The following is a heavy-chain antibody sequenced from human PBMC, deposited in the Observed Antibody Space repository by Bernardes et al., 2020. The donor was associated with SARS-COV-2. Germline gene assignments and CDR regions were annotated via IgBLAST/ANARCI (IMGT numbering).Heavy chain of an antibody. CDR2: INSDGSST. J-gene: IGHJ4*02. V-gene: IGHV3-74*03. Sequence: GGSLRLSCAASGFTFSNYWMHWVRQAPGKGLVWVSHINSDGSSTKYADSVKGRLTTISRDNAKNTLYLQMNSVRAEDTAVYYCARSLPYSGSYIDYWGQGTLVTVSS. D-gene: IGHD1-26*01. CDR1: GFTFSNYW. CDR3: ARSLPYSGSYIDY.